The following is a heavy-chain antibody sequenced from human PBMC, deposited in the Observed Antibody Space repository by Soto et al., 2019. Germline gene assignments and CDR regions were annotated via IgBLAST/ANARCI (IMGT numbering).Heavy chain of an antibody. D-gene: IGHD5-12*01. J-gene: IGHJ5*02. CDR2: ISYDGSNK. Sequence: GSLRLSCAASGFTFSSYGMHWVRHAPGKGLEWVAVISYDGSNKYYADSVKGRFTISRDNSKNTLYLQMNSLRAEDTAVYYCAKDVATVDWFDPWGQGTLVTVSS. CDR1: GFTFSSYG. V-gene: IGHV3-30*18. CDR3: AKDVATVDWFDP.